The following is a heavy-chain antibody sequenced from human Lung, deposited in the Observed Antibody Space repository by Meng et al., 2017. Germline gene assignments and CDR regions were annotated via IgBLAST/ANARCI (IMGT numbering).Heavy chain of an antibody. J-gene: IGHJ4*02. Sequence: QITLKESGPTLVKPTQTLTLTCTFSGFSLSTSEVAVGWIRQPPGKALEWLAVIYWDDDKRYSPSLKSRVTITKDTSKNQVVLTMTNMDSVDTGTYYCAHTRYCSRSSCYTFDYWGQGTLVTVYS. CDR3: AHTRYCSRSSCYTFDY. D-gene: IGHD2-2*02. CDR2: IYWDDDK. CDR1: GFSLSTSEVA. V-gene: IGHV2-5*02.